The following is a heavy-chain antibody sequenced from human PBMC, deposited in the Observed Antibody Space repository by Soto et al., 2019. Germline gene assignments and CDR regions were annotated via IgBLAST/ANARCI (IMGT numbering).Heavy chain of an antibody. Sequence: SETLSLTCAVYGGSFSGYYWSWIRQPPGKGLEWIGEINHSGSTNYNPSLKSRVTISVDTSKNQFSLKLSSVTAADTAVYYCARVADTGLWVAATAYGMDVWGQGTTVTVSS. V-gene: IGHV4-34*01. CDR3: ARVADTGLWVAATAYGMDV. CDR1: GGSFSGYY. CDR2: INHSGST. D-gene: IGHD2-15*01. J-gene: IGHJ6*02.